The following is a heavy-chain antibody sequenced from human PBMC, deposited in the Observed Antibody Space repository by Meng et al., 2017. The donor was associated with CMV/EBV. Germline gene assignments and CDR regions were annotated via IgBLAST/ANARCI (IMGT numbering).Heavy chain of an antibody. CDR3: ARDALVVVPAATVYYYGMDV. J-gene: IGHJ6*02. D-gene: IGHD2-2*01. V-gene: IGHV3-74*01. Sequence: GESLKISCAASGFTFSSYWMHWVRQAPGTGLVWVSRINSDGSSTSYADSVKGRFTISRDNAKNTLYLQMNSLRAEDTAVYYCARDALVVVPAATVYYYGMDVWGQGTTVTVSS. CDR1: GFTFSSYW. CDR2: INSDGSST.